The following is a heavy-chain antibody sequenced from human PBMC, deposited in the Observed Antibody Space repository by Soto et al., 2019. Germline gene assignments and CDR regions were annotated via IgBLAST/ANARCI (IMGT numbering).Heavy chain of an antibody. Sequence: SVKVSCKASGGTFSSYAISWVRQAPGQGLEWMGGIIPIFGTANYAQKFQGRVTITADESTSTAYMELSSLRSEDTAVYYCARGRTYYYDSSGYYSPNFDYRGQGTLVTVSS. CDR2: IIPIFGTA. CDR1: GGTFSSYA. CDR3: ARGRTYYYDSSGYYSPNFDY. D-gene: IGHD3-22*01. V-gene: IGHV1-69*13. J-gene: IGHJ4*02.